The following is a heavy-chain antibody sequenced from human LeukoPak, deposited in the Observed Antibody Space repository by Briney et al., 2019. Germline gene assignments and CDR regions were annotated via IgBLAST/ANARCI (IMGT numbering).Heavy chain of an antibody. CDR2: ISWNSGSI. CDR3: ARKLIGYDAFDI. V-gene: IGHV3-9*01. J-gene: IGHJ3*02. CDR1: GFTFDDYA. Sequence: GGSLRLSCAASGFTFDDYAMHWVRQAPGKGLEWVSGISWNSGSIGYADSVKGRFTISRDNAKNSLYLQMNSLRAEDTAVYYCARKLIGYDAFDIWGQGTMVTVSS. D-gene: IGHD2/OR15-2a*01.